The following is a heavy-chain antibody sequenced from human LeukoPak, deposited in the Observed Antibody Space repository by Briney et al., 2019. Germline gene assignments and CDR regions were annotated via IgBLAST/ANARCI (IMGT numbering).Heavy chain of an antibody. CDR1: GGSISSYY. D-gene: IGHD3-10*01. J-gene: IGHJ4*02. V-gene: IGHV4-59*01. Sequence: SETLSLTCTVSGGSISSYYWSWIRQPPGKGLEWIGYIYYRVTSDYNPSLKSRVTMSVDMSTRQISLKLSSVTAADTAVYYCARAVGGDGSGSLWGPGTLVTVSS. CDR2: IYYRVTS. CDR3: ARAVGGDGSGSL.